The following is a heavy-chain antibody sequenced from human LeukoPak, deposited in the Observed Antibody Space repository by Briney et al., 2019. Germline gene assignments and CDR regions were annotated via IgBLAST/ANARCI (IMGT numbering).Heavy chain of an antibody. J-gene: IGHJ4*02. CDR1: GGTFSSYA. V-gene: IGHV1-69*04. D-gene: IGHD1-26*01. CDR2: IIPILGIA. CDR3: ARYPYSGSAYFDY. Sequence: GSSVKFSCKASGGTFSSYAISWVRQVPGQGLEWMGRIIPILGIANYAQKFQGRVTITADKSTSTAYMELSSLRSEDTAVYYCARYPYSGSAYFDYWGQGTLVTVSS.